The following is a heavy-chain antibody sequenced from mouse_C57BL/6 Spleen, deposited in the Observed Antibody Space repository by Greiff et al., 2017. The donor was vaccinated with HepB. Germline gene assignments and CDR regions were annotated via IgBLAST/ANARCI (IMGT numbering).Heavy chain of an antibody. CDR2: INPNNGGT. CDR1: GYTFTDYN. CDR3: ARGPTGDY. V-gene: IGHV1-18*01. J-gene: IGHJ3*01. D-gene: IGHD4-1*02. Sequence: VQLKQSGPELVKPGASVKIPCKASGYTFTDYNMDWVKQSHGKSLEWIGDINPNNGGTIYNQKFKGKATLTVDKSSSTAYMELRSLTSEDTAVYYCARGPTGDYWGQGTLVTVSA.